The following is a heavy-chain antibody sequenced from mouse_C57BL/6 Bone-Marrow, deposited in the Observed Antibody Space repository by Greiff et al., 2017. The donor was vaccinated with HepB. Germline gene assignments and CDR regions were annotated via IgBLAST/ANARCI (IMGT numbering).Heavy chain of an antibody. CDR3: ARRGYGSSHWYFDV. D-gene: IGHD1-1*01. V-gene: IGHV5-6*01. J-gene: IGHJ1*03. Sequence: EVQLVESGGDLVKPGGSLKLSCAASGFTFSRYGMSWVRQTPDKRLEWVATIRSGGSYTYYPDSVKGRCTISRDNAKNTLYLQMSSLKSEDTAMYYCARRGYGSSHWYFDVWGTGTTVTVSS. CDR1: GFTFSRYG. CDR2: IRSGGSYT.